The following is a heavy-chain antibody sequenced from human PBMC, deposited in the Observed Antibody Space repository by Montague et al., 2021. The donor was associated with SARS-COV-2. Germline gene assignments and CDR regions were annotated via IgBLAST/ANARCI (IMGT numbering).Heavy chain of an antibody. D-gene: IGHD1-26*01. J-gene: IGHJ4*02. CDR1: GDSIRSDNW. CDR3: ARKGSGRSDLAY. Sequence: SETLSLTCAVSGDSIRSDNWRRRRRLPRGTGLGCGGVFYNSRSTKYKPSHKSRVSMSVDKYWNQFPLRLTSVTAAATAIYYCARKGSGRSDLAYWGQGTLVTVSS. CDR2: FYNSRST. V-gene: IGHV4-4*02.